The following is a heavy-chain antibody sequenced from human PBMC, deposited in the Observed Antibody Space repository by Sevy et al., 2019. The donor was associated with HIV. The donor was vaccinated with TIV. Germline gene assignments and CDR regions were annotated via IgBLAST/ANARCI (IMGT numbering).Heavy chain of an antibody. Sequence: GGSLRLSCAASGFTFSSYGMHWVRQAPGKGLEWVAVISYDGSNKYYADSVKGRFTISRDNSKNTLYLQMNSLRAEDTAVYHCAKDQDCGSTSCYSFTYYYYYGMDVWGQGTTVTVSS. D-gene: IGHD2-2*01. CDR1: GFTFSSYG. CDR3: AKDQDCGSTSCYSFTYYYYYGMDV. V-gene: IGHV3-30*18. J-gene: IGHJ6*02. CDR2: ISYDGSNK.